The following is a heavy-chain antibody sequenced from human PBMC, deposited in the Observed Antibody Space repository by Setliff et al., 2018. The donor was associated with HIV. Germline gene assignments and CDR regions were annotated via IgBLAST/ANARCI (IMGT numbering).Heavy chain of an antibody. CDR1: GGSVGSSSYY. J-gene: IGHJ3*01. D-gene: IGHD2-2*01. CDR2: IYYTGNT. V-gene: IGHV4-39*07. CDR3: ARDDSIVLVPAIMRGDGFDF. Sequence: PSETLSLTCTVSGGSVGSSSYYWAWIRQPPGKGLEWIGSIYYTGNTKYNPSLESRVTLSIDTSENQFSLRLASVTAADTAIYYCARDDSIVLVPAIMRGDGFDFWGQGRMVTVSS.